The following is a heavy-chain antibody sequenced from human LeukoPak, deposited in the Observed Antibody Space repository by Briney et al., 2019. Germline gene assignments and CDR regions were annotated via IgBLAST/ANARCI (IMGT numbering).Heavy chain of an antibody. V-gene: IGHV3-23*01. CDR2: ISGSGGST. CDR1: GFTFSSYA. CDR3: ARAGTCSSTSCDGGIEY. Sequence: PGGSLRLSCAASGFTFSSYAMSWVRQAPGKGLEWVSAISGSGGSTYYADSVKGRFTISRDNSKNLLYLQMDSLRVEDTAVYYCARAGTCSSTSCDGGIEYWGQGTLVTVSS. J-gene: IGHJ4*02. D-gene: IGHD2-2*01.